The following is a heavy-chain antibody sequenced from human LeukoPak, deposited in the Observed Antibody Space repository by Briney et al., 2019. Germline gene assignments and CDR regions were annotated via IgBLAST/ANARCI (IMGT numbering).Heavy chain of an antibody. CDR2: INHSGST. Sequence: SETLSLTCAVYGGSFSGYYWSWIRQPLGKGLEWIGEINHSGSTNYNPSLKSRVTISVDTSKNQFSLKLSSVTAADTAVYYCARAGLLLGAFDIWGQGTMVTVSS. CDR1: GGSFSGYY. CDR3: ARAGLLLGAFDI. V-gene: IGHV4-34*01. D-gene: IGHD3-22*01. J-gene: IGHJ3*02.